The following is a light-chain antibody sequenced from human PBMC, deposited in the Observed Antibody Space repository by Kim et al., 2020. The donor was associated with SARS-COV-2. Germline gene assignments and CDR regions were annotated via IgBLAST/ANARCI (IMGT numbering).Light chain of an antibody. V-gene: IGLV2-18*02. CDR3: SSQTITSTWV. CDR1: TSDVGSYTR. J-gene: IGLJ3*02. CDR2: EVS. Sequence: GHSVTISCTATTSDVGSYTRVSWYQQPPGTAPKLIIYEVSNRPSGVPDRFSGSKSGNTASLTISGLQAEDEADYYCSSQTITSTWVFGGGTQLTVL.